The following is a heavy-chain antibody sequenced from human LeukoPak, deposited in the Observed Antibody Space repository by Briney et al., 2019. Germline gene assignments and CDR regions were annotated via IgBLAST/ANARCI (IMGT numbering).Heavy chain of an antibody. CDR1: GLTFSSYA. Sequence: GGCLRLSCAASGLTFSSYAMSWVRQAPGKGLEWVSAISGSGGSTYYADSVKSRFTISRDNSKNTLYLQMNSLRAEDTAVYYCAKDPTDFDSSGQTYFDYWGQGSLVTVSS. V-gene: IGHV3-23*01. D-gene: IGHD3-22*01. J-gene: IGHJ4*02. CDR2: ISGSGGST. CDR3: AKDPTDFDSSGQTYFDY.